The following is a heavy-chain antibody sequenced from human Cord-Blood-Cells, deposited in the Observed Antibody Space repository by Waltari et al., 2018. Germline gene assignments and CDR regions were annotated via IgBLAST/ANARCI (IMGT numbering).Heavy chain of an antibody. CDR3: ARASTGATDWLYYYYGMDV. CDR1: GGTFSSYA. Sequence: QVQLVQSGAEVKKPGSSVKVSCKASGGTFSSYAISWVRQAPGQGLEWMGGIIPIFGTANYAQKFQGRVTITADKSTSTAYMELSSLRSEDTAVYYCARASTGATDWLYYYYGMDVWGQGTTVTVSS. CDR2: IIPIFGTA. D-gene: IGHD1-26*01. J-gene: IGHJ6*02. V-gene: IGHV1-69*06.